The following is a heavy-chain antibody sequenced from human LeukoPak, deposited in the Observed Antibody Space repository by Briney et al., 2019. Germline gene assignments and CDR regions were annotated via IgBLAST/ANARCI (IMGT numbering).Heavy chain of an antibody. CDR1: GFTFSSYS. Sequence: PGGSLRLSCAASGFTFSSYSMNWVRQAPGKGLEWVSSISSSSSYIYYADSVKGRFTISRDNAKNSLYLQMNSLRAEDTAVYYCARDYGDEYYFDYWGQGTLVTVSS. CDR2: ISSSSSYI. CDR3: ARDYGDEYYFDY. J-gene: IGHJ4*02. V-gene: IGHV3-21*01. D-gene: IGHD4-17*01.